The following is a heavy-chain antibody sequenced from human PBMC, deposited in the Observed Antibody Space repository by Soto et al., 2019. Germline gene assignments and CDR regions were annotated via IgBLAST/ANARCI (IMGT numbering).Heavy chain of an antibody. V-gene: IGHV1-18*01. CDR2: ISAYNGNT. D-gene: IGHD3-22*01. Sequence: ASVKVSCKASGYTFTSYGISWVRQAPGQGLEWMGWISAYNGNTNYAQKLQGRVTMTTDTSTSTAYMELRSLRSDDTAVYYCARDDYYDSSGYFDYWGQGTLVTVSS. CDR1: GYTFTSYG. J-gene: IGHJ4*02. CDR3: ARDDYYDSSGYFDY.